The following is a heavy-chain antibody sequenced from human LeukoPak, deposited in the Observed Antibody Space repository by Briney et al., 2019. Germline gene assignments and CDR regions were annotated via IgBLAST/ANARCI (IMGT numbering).Heavy chain of an antibody. J-gene: IGHJ6*02. CDR2: INTNTGNP. CDR1: GYTFTSYA. D-gene: IGHD3-10*01. V-gene: IGHV7-4-1*02. CDR3: ARDRRILWFGELLTPHYYYYGMDV. Sequence: ASVKVSCKASGYTFTSYAMNWVRQAPGQGLEWMGWINTNTGNPTYAQGFTGRFVFSLDTSVSTAYLQISSLKAEDTAVYYCARDRRILWFGELLTPHYYYYGMDVWGQGTTVTVSS.